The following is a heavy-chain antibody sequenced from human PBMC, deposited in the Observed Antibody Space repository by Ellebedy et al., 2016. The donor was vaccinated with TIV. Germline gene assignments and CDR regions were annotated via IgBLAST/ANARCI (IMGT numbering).Heavy chain of an antibody. CDR3: ARHHYFDTREDNWFDP. Sequence: GSLRLSCTVSGGSISSYYWSWIRQPAGKGLEWIGSIYTSGSTNYNPSLKSRVTMSVDTSKNQFSLKLNSVTAADTAVYYCARHHYFDTREDNWFDPWGQGILVTVTS. V-gene: IGHV4-4*07. CDR2: IYTSGST. D-gene: IGHD3-22*01. J-gene: IGHJ5*02. CDR1: GGSISSYY.